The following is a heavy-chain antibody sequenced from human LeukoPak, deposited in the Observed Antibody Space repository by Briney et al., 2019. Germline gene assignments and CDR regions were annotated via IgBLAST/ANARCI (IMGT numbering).Heavy chain of an antibody. CDR1: GGSISSSSYH. V-gene: IGHV4-39*01. CDR3: ASRYCSSTSCYHSGHAFDI. D-gene: IGHD2-2*01. Sequence: PSETLSLTCTVSGGSISSSSYHWGWIRQPPGKGLEWIGSIYFSGNTYYKPSLKSRVTISVDTSNNQFSLKLSSVTAADTAVNYCASRYCSSTSCYHSGHAFDIWGQGTMVTVPS. CDR2: IYFSGNT. J-gene: IGHJ3*02.